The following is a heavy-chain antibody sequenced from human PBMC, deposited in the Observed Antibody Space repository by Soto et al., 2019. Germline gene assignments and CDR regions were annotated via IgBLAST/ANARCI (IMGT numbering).Heavy chain of an antibody. CDR3: ARKDKSGYFNWFDP. CDR2: IFPSDSDT. V-gene: IGHV5-51*01. J-gene: IGHJ5*02. D-gene: IGHD3-22*01. Sequence: GESLKISCRTSGYKFTSSWIAWVRQKPGKGLEWMGIIFPSDSDTRYSPSFQGQVTISADRSTSTVFLQWASLKASDTAVYFCARKDKSGYFNWFDPWGQGTLVTVSA. CDR1: GYKFTSSW.